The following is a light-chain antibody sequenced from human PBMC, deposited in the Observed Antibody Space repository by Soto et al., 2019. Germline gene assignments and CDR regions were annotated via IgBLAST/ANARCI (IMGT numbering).Light chain of an antibody. Sequence: DIQMTQSPSTLSASVGDSVTITCRASQSIESWLAWYQQKPGKAPKFLIHRASSLKSGVPSRLSGSGSGTEFTLTISSLQPDDCATYYCQQYKSYPWTFGKGTKVEIK. CDR3: QQYKSYPWT. CDR2: RAS. J-gene: IGKJ1*01. V-gene: IGKV1-5*03. CDR1: QSIESW.